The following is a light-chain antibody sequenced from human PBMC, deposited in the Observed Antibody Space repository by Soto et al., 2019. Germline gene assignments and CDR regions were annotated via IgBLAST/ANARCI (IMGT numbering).Light chain of an antibody. V-gene: IGLV2-14*01. CDR1: SSDVGGSDY. CDR3: CSYTRSNSLVL. CDR2: DVS. Sequence: QSALTQPASVSGSPGQSITLSCIGTSSDVGGSDYVAWYQQHPGKAPKLVIYDVSNRTSGVSDRISGSKSGNTASLTISGLQAEDEADYYCCSYTRSNSLVLFGGGTEPTVL. J-gene: IGLJ2*01.